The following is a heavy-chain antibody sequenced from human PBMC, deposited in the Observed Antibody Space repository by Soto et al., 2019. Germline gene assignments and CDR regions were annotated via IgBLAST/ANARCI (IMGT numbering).Heavy chain of an antibody. V-gene: IGHV1-18*04. J-gene: IGHJ4*02. CDR2: ISAYNGNT. CDR3: ARDEPEWIQDY. CDR1: GYTFTSYG. Sequence: ASVKVSCKASGYTFTSYGISWVRQAPGQGLEWMGWISAYNGNTNYAQKLQCRVTMTTDTSTSTADMELRSLRSDDTAVYYWARDEPEWIQDYWGQGSLVTVSS. D-gene: IGHD3-3*01.